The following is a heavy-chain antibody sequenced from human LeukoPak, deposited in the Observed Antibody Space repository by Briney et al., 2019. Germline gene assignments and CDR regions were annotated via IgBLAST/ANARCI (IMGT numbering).Heavy chain of an antibody. CDR1: GGSINSYY. CDR2: IYYSGST. D-gene: IGHD3-10*01. CDR3: ARGFGSGSYLDWFDP. Sequence: PSETLSLTCTVSGGSINSYYWSWIRQPPGKGLEWIGYIYYSGSTNYNPSLKSRVTISVDTSKNQFSLKLSSVTAADTAVYYCARGFGSGSYLDWFDPWGQGTLVTVSS. V-gene: IGHV4-59*12. J-gene: IGHJ5*02.